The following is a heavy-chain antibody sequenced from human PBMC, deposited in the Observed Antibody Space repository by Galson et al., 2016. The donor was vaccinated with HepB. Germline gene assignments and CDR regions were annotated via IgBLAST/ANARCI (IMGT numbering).Heavy chain of an antibody. J-gene: IGHJ5*01. D-gene: IGHD4-17*01. CDR1: GDPITYGTYY. V-gene: IGHV4-31*03. Sequence: TLSLTCTVSGDPITYGTYYWTWIRHHPEKGLEWIGYVYHSGSGKHNPSPRGRVTMSADTSHNQFSLRLTGVTAADTAVYYCARENPTTVTTAGWFDSWGRGIRVIVSS. CDR2: VYHSGSG. CDR3: ARENPTTVTTAGWFDS.